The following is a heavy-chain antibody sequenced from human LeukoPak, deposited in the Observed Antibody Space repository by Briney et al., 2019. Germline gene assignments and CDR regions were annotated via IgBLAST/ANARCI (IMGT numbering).Heavy chain of an antibody. D-gene: IGHD6-25*01. CDR2: IFHSGIT. J-gene: IGHJ4*02. CDR1: GGFISPYY. V-gene: IGHV4-59*03. Sequence: PSETLSLTCSVSGGFISPYYWSWLRQPPGKGLEWIGYIFHSGITTYNPSLKSRVTISLDSSKNQFFLRLTSVTAADTAMYYCAGAETLAAIYFDFWGQGSLVTVSS. CDR3: AGAETLAAIYFDF.